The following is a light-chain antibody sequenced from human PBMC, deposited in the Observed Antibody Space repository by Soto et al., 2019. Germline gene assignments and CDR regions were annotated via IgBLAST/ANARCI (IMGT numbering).Light chain of an antibody. CDR2: DAS. V-gene: IGKV1-33*01. CDR1: QDISKY. J-gene: IGKJ4*01. CDR3: QQSDNLPLT. Sequence: DIQLAQSPSSLSASVGDRVTITCQASQDISKYLNCYQQKPGKAPKLLISDASNLETGVPSRFSGSGSGTDFTFTIRSLQPEDIAPYYCQQSDNLPLTFAGGTKVDIK.